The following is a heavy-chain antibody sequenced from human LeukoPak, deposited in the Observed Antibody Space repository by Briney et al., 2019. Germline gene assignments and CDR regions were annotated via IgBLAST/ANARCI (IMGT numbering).Heavy chain of an antibody. V-gene: IGHV3-9*01. D-gene: IGHD3-22*01. Sequence: GRSLRLSCAASGFTFDDYAMHWVRQAPGMGLEWVSGISWNSGSIGYADSVKGRFTISRDNARNSLYLQMNSLRAEDTALYYCAKRGYDSSGYYLDYWGQGTLVTVSS. CDR1: GFTFDDYA. J-gene: IGHJ4*02. CDR3: AKRGYDSSGYYLDY. CDR2: ISWNSGSI.